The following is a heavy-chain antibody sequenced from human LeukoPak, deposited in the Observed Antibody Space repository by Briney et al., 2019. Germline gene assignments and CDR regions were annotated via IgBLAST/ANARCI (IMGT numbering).Heavy chain of an antibody. CDR1: EFSLSDFY. D-gene: IGHD2/OR15-2a*01. Sequence: PGGSLRLSCTASEFSLSDFYMDWVRQAPGKGLEWVGRSRTKARGYTTEYAASVRDRFTVSRDESRNSVYLQMDSLRTEDTAVYYCTGGFNICDHWGRGTLVTVSS. V-gene: IGHV3-72*01. CDR3: TGGFNICDH. J-gene: IGHJ2*01. CDR2: SRTKARGYTT.